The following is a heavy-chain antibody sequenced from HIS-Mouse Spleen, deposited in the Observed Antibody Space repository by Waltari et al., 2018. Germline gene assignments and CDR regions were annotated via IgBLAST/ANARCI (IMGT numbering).Heavy chain of an antibody. CDR1: GYTFTGYY. CDR2: INPNSGGT. CDR3: ARDRPRGDDFWSGFDY. D-gene: IGHD3-3*01. V-gene: IGHV1-2*02. Sequence: QVQLVQSGAEVKKPGASVKVYCKASGYTFTGYYLHWVRQAPGQGLEWMGWINPNSGGTNYAQKFQGRVTMTRDTSISTAYMELSRLRSDDTAVYYCARDRPRGDDFWSGFDYWGQGTLVTVSS. J-gene: IGHJ4*02.